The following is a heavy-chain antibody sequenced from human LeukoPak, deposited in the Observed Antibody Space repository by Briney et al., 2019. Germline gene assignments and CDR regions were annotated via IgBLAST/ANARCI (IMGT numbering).Heavy chain of an antibody. Sequence: GGSLRLSCAASGFTFSAYNMNWVRRTPGKGLEWVSSITTSSSYMFYADSVKGRFTISRDNAKNSLYLQMNSLRAEDTAVYYCAELGITMIGGVWGKGTTVTISS. CDR2: ITTSSSYM. V-gene: IGHV3-21*01. D-gene: IGHD3-10*02. CDR1: GFTFSAYN. CDR3: AELGITMIGGV. J-gene: IGHJ6*04.